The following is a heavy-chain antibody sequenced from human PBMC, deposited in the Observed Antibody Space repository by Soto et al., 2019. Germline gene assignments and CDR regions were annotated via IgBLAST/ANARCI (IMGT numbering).Heavy chain of an antibody. CDR2: IYYSGST. J-gene: IGHJ3*02. Sequence: QVQLQESGPGLVKPSETLSLTCTVSGGSISSYYWSWIRQPPGKGLEWIGYIYYSGSTNYNPSLKSRGTISVDTSKNQVSLKLSSVTPADTAVYYCARAPLLYSSGWYRPTSLWAFDIWGQGTMVTVSS. V-gene: IGHV4-59*01. CDR3: ARAPLLYSSGWYRPTSLWAFDI. D-gene: IGHD6-19*01. CDR1: GGSISSYY.